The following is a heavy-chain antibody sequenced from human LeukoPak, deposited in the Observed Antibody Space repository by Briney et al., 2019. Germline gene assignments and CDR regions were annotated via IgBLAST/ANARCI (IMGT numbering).Heavy chain of an antibody. V-gene: IGHV3-21*01. CDR1: GFTFSSYS. CDR2: ISSSSSYI. D-gene: IGHD3-3*01. CDR3: ARSAHYEFWSGKGLFDP. J-gene: IGHJ5*02. Sequence: GGSLRLSCAASGFTFSSYSMNWVRQAPGKGLEWVSSISSSSSYIYYADSVKGRFTISRDNAKNSLYLQMHSLRAEDTAVYYCARSAHYEFWSGKGLFDPWGQGTLVTVSS.